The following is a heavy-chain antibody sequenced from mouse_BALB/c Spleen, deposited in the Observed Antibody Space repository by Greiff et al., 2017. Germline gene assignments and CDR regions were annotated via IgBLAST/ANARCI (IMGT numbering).Heavy chain of an antibody. V-gene: IGHV2-5-1*01. CDR3: AKLYGSSLYAMDY. Sequence: QVQLQQSGPSLVQPSQSLSITCTVSGFSLTSYGVHWVRQSPGKGLEWLGVIWRGGSTDYNAAFMSRLSITKDNSKSQVFFKMNSLQADDTAIYYCAKLYGSSLYAMDYWGQGTSVTVSS. J-gene: IGHJ4*01. CDR1: GFSLTSYG. CDR2: IWRGGST. D-gene: IGHD1-1*01.